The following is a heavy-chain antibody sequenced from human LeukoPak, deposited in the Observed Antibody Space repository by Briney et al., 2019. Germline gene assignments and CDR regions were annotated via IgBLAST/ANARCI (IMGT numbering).Heavy chain of an antibody. CDR2: TYYRSKWYN. CDR1: GDSVSSNSAA. CDR3: ARGDYCSVGSCYSDGSHNWFDP. Sequence: SQTLSLTCAISGDSVSSNSAAWNWIRQSPSRGLEWLGRTYYRSKWYNDYAVSVKSRITINPDTSKNQFSLQLNSVTPEDTAVYYCARGDYCSVGSCYSDGSHNWFDPWGQGTLVTVSS. J-gene: IGHJ5*02. V-gene: IGHV6-1*01. D-gene: IGHD2-15*01.